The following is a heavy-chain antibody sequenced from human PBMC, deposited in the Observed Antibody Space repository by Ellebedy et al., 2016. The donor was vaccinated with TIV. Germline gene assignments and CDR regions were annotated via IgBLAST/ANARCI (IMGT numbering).Heavy chain of an antibody. CDR1: GYTFTKYY. CDR2: INPSGGST. J-gene: IGHJ4*02. V-gene: IGHV1-46*01. Sequence: ASVKVSCKASGYTFTKYYMHWVRQAPGQGLEWMGMINPSGGSTSYAQKFQGRVTMTRDTSTSTVYMELSSLRSEDTDVYYCTCLQLGIADYFDYWGQGALVTVSS. CDR3: TCLQLGIADYFDY. D-gene: IGHD6-13*01.